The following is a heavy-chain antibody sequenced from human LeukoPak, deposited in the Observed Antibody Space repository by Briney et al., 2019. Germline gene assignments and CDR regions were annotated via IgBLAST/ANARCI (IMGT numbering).Heavy chain of an antibody. Sequence: GGSLRLSCEASGFIFSSYWMSWVRQAPGKGLEWLANIKQDGSEKYYVDSVKGRFTISRDNAKNSLYLQMNSLRAEDTAVYYCARPTRSAANDYWGQGTLVTVSS. J-gene: IGHJ4*02. D-gene: IGHD6-13*01. CDR2: IKQDGSEK. CDR1: GFIFSSYW. CDR3: ARPTRSAANDY. V-gene: IGHV3-7*01.